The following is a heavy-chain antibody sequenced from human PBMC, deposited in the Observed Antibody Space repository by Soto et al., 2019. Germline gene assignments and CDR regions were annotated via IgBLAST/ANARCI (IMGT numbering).Heavy chain of an antibody. CDR2: IFYSGYT. CDR1: GGPISSYY. J-gene: IGHJ4*02. V-gene: IGHV4-59*01. CDR3: ARGSLAGYSYGFFDS. D-gene: IGHD5-18*01. Sequence: PSETLSLTCTVSGGPISSYYWSWIRQPPGKGLEWIGYIFYSGYTNYNPSLKSRVTISVDTSKNQFSLRLSSVTAADTAVYSCARGSLAGYSYGFFDSWGQGTQVT.